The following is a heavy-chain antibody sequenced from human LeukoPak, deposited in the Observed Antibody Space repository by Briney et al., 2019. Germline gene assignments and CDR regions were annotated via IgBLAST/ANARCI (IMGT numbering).Heavy chain of an antibody. Sequence: GGSLRLSCAASGFTFSSYWMHWVRQAPGKGLVWVSRINSDGSSTSYADSVKGRFTISRDNAKNTLYLQMDSLRAEDTAVYYCARWRYSYGYSVDYWGQGTLVTVSS. V-gene: IGHV3-74*01. CDR2: INSDGSST. J-gene: IGHJ4*02. CDR1: GFTFSSYW. D-gene: IGHD5-18*01. CDR3: ARWRYSYGYSVDY.